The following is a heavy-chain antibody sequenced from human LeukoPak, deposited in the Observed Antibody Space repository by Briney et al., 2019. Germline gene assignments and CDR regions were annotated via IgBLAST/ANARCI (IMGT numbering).Heavy chain of an antibody. CDR3: ARARYANAWYAFDI. Sequence: SETLSLSCTVSGGSVSSYSWSWVRRPPGRGLEWIAYLSHSGSSDSNPSLTSRFTTSVDTSKNQFSLKLTSVTAADTAVYYCARARYANAWYAFDIWGHGTMVTVSS. V-gene: IGHV4-59*02. CDR1: GGSVSSYS. D-gene: IGHD2-2*01. J-gene: IGHJ3*02. CDR2: LSHSGSS.